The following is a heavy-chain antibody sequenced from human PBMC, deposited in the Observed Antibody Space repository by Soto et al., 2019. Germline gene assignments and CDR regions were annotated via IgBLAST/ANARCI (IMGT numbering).Heavy chain of an antibody. Sequence: SETLSLTCTVSGGSISSSSYYWGWIRQPPGKGLEWIGNIYYSGSTNYNPSLKSRVTISVDTSKNQFSLKLSSVTAAYTAVYYCARVYCTNGVCYQFDYWGQGTLVTVSS. CDR1: GGSISSSSYY. CDR3: ARVYCTNGVCYQFDY. CDR2: IYYSGST. V-gene: IGHV4-39*07. J-gene: IGHJ4*02. D-gene: IGHD2-8*01.